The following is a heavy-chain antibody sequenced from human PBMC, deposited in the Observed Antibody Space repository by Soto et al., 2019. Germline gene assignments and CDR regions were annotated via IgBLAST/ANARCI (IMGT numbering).Heavy chain of an antibody. CDR3: AREGRHFDY. V-gene: IGHV1-69*06. CDR1: GGTFSSYS. J-gene: IGHJ4*01. CDR2: INPIFGTP. Sequence: ASVNVSCKASGGTFSSYSISWVRQAPGQGLEWMGGINPIFGTPHYAQKYQGRVTITADTFTNKAYMELTRLTSDDTAVYFCAREGRHFDYWG.